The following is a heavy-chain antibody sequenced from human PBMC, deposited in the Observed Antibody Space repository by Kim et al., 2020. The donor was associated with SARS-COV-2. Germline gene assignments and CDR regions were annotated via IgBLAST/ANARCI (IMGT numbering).Heavy chain of an antibody. Sequence: GSTIYYADSVKGRFTISRDNAKNSLYLQMNSLRAEDTAVYYCAEGRNLKGYWGQGTLVTVSS. V-gene: IGHV3-48*03. CDR2: GSTI. J-gene: IGHJ4*02. D-gene: IGHD4-4*01. CDR3: AEGRNLKGY.